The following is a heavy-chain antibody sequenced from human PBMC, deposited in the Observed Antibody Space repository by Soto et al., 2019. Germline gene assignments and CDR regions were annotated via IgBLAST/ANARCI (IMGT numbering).Heavy chain of an antibody. V-gene: IGHV1-3*01. Sequence: ASVKVSCKASGYTFTSYAMHWVRQAPGQRLEWMGWINAGNGNTKYSQKFQGRVTITRDTSASTAYMELSSLGSEDTAVYYCARAAGLRYFDWLSNHQDYFDYWGQGTLVTVSS. J-gene: IGHJ4*02. D-gene: IGHD3-9*01. CDR1: GYTFTSYA. CDR2: INAGNGNT. CDR3: ARAAGLRYFDWLSNHQDYFDY.